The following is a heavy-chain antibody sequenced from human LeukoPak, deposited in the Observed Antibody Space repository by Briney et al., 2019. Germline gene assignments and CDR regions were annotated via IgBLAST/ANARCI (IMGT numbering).Heavy chain of an antibody. CDR2: INHSGST. CDR3: ARERQWLFDY. CDR1: GGSFSGYY. V-gene: IGHV4-34*01. D-gene: IGHD6-19*01. Sequence: SETLSLTCAVYGGSFSGYYWSWIRQPPGKGLEWIGEINHSGSTNYNPSLKSRGTISVDTSKNQFSLKLSSVTAADTAVYYCARERQWLFDYWGQGTLVTVSS. J-gene: IGHJ4*02.